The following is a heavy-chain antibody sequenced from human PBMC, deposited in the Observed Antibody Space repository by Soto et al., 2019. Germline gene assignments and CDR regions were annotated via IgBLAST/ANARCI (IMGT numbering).Heavy chain of an antibody. D-gene: IGHD3-16*01. Sequence: PSKTLSLTCAISGDSVSSNRAAWNWIRQSPSRGLELLGRTYYRSKWYSDYAACVKSLITINPDTSKNHCSLQLSSVTPEDTAVCYCARGDQGFDYGGQGTLVNGSA. CDR1: GDSVSSNRAA. CDR2: TYYRSKWYS. J-gene: IGHJ4*02. V-gene: IGHV6-1*01. CDR3: ARGDQGFDY.